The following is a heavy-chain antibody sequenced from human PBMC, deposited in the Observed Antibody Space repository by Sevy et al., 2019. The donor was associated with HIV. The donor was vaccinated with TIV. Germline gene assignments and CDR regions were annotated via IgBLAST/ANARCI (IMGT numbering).Heavy chain of an antibody. CDR3: AQKGSRITMVRGGY. CDR1: GFTFSSYG. V-gene: IGHV3-30*02. D-gene: IGHD3-10*01. J-gene: IGHJ4*02. Sequence: GGSLRLSCAASGFTFSSYGMHWVRQAPGKGLEWVAFIRYDGSNKYYADSVKGRFTISRDSSKNTLYLQMNSLRAEDTAVYYCAQKGSRITMVRGGYWGQGTLVTVSS. CDR2: IRYDGSNK.